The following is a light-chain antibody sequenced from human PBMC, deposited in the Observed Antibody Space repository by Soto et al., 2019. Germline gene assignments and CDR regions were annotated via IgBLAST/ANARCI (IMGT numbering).Light chain of an antibody. CDR3: CSYAGSNTLL. Sequence: QSVLTQPASVSGSPGQSITFSCTGTSSDVGLYNLVSWYQQHPGKAPQLVIFEVSQRPSGVSNRFSGSKSGNTASLTISGLQAEDEADYYCCSYAGSNTLLFGGGTKLTVL. J-gene: IGLJ2*01. CDR1: SSDVGLYNL. CDR2: EVS. V-gene: IGLV2-23*01.